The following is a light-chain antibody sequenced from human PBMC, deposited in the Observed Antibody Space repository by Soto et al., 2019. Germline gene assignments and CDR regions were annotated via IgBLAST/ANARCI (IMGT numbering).Light chain of an antibody. CDR2: ATS. J-gene: IGKJ2*03. CDR1: QNIRVY. Sequence: DIQMTQSPSSLSASVGDRVTITCRASQNIRVYLNWYQQKPGKAPKPLIYATSTLLSGVPSRFRGSGSGTDFTLTISSLQPEDFATYYCQQVFGYRYSFGEGTKLEIK. V-gene: IGKV1-39*01. CDR3: QQVFGYRYS.